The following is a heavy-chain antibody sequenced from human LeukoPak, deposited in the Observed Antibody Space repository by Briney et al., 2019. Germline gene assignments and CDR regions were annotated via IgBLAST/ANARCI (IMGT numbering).Heavy chain of an antibody. V-gene: IGHV3-30*18. CDR1: GFTFSSYG. J-gene: IGHJ3*02. D-gene: IGHD1-26*01. Sequence: LRLSCAASGFTFSSYGMHWVRQAPGKGLEWVAVISYDGSNKYYADSVKGRFTISRDNSKNTLYLQMNSLRAEDTAVYYCAKGLVGAKDIWGQGTMVTVSS. CDR2: ISYDGSNK. CDR3: AKGLVGAKDI.